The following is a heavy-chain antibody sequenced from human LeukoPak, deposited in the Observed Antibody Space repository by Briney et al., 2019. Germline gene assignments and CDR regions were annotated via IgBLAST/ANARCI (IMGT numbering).Heavy chain of an antibody. CDR3: ARDYLPMVRGGPDY. CDR1: GGSISSYY. CDR2: IYTSGST. D-gene: IGHD3-10*01. V-gene: IGHV4-4*07. J-gene: IGHJ4*02. Sequence: SETLSLTCTVSGGSISSYYWSWIRQPAGKGLEWIGRIYTSGSTNYNPSLKSRVTMSVDTSKNQFSLKLSSVTAADTAVYYCARDYLPMVRGGPDYWGQGTLVTVSS.